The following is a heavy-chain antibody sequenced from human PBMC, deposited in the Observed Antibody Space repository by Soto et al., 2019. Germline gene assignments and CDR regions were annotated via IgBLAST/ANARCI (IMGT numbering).Heavy chain of an antibody. V-gene: IGHV1-18*04. CDR1: GYTFTSYG. Sequence: SVKVSCKASGYTFTSYGISWVRQAPGQGLEWMGWISAYNGNTNYAQKLQGRVTMTTDTSTSTAYMELRSLRSDDTAVYYCARGADIVVVPAASDYYYYYGMDVWGQGTTVTVSS. CDR2: ISAYNGNT. D-gene: IGHD2-2*01. J-gene: IGHJ6*02. CDR3: ARGADIVVVPAASDYYYYYGMDV.